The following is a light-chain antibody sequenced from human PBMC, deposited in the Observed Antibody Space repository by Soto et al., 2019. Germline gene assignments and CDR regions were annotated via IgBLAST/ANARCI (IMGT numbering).Light chain of an antibody. J-gene: IGLJ1*01. CDR2: DVS. CDR3: CSYAGSYTLYV. CDR1: SSDFGGYNY. V-gene: IGLV2-11*01. Sequence: QSALTQPRSVSGSPGQSVTISCTGTSSDFGGYNYVSWYQQHPGKAPKLMIYDVSKRPSGVPDRFSGSKSGNTASLTISGLQAEDEADYYCCSYAGSYTLYVFGPGTKVPVL.